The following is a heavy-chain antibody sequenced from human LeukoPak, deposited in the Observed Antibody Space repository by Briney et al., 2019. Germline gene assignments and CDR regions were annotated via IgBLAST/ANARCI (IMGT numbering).Heavy chain of an antibody. Sequence: PSETLSLTCTVSGGSISSYYWSWIRQPPGKGLEWIGYIYYSGSTNYNPSLKSRVTISVDTSKNQFSLKLSSVTAADTAVYYCAREGLRYSDWFDPWGQGTLVTVSS. J-gene: IGHJ5*02. CDR1: GGSISSYY. CDR3: AREGLRYSDWFDP. D-gene: IGHD3-9*01. V-gene: IGHV4-59*01. CDR2: IYYSGST.